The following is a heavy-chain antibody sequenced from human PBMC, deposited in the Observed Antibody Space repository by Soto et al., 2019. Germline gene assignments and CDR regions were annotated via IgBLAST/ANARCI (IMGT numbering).Heavy chain of an antibody. D-gene: IGHD2-2*01. J-gene: IGHJ6*02. V-gene: IGHV4-61*01. CDR3: ARFVRSCSATTCSTRADV. CDR1: GGFVNSDTHS. Sequence: SETLSLTCTVSGGFVNSDTHSWSWIRQTPGKRLEWIGFIYSGGSTKNPSLRSRVTMSVDTSKNQFSLKLRSVVVADTAVYHCARFVRSCSATTCSTRADVWGQGITVTVSS. CDR2: IYSGGST.